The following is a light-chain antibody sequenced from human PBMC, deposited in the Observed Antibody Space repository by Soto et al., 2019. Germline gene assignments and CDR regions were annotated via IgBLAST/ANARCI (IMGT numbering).Light chain of an antibody. CDR1: QSISSW. J-gene: IGKJ1*01. V-gene: IGKV1-5*01. CDR2: AAS. CDR3: HQHTSNSWT. Sequence: IHMTQSPSTLSASVGDRVTITCRASQSISSWLAWYQQKPGKAPKLLIYAASSLESGGPSRISGSGSGTEFTLTISSLQPDDFAAYYCHQHTSNSWTFGQGTKVDI.